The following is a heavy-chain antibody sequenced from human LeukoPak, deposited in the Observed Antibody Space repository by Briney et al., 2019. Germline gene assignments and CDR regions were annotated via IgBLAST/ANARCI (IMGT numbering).Heavy chain of an antibody. D-gene: IGHD5-24*01. Sequence: GASVKVSCKASGGTFSSYAISWVRQAPGQGLEWMGGIIPIFGTANYAQKFQGRVTITADKSTSTAYMELSSLRSEDTAVYYCARVVSRDGYNRLDYWGQGTLVTVSS. CDR1: GGTFSSYA. J-gene: IGHJ4*02. V-gene: IGHV1-69*06. CDR2: IIPIFGTA. CDR3: ARVVSRDGYNRLDY.